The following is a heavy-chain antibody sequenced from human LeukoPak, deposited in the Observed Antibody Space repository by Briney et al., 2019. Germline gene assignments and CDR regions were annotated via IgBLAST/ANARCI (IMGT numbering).Heavy chain of an antibody. Sequence: PGGSLRLSCAGSGFTFSSYWMSWVRQAPGKGLEWVANIKQDGSEKYYVDSVKGRFTISRDNAKNSLYLQMNSLRAEDTAVYYCAREDSSGYYSHWGQGTLVTVSS. J-gene: IGHJ4*02. V-gene: IGHV3-7*01. D-gene: IGHD3-22*01. CDR3: AREDSSGYYSH. CDR1: GFTFSSYW. CDR2: IKQDGSEK.